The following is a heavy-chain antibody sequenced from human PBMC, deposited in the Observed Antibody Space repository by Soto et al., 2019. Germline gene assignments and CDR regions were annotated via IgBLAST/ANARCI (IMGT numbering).Heavy chain of an antibody. Sequence: QVQLQESGPGLVKPSETLSLTCTDSGGSISSYYWCWIRQPPGKGLEWIGYIYYSGSNNYNPSLKSRVTISVDTSKNQFSLKLSSVTAADTAVYYCARVAPLRATMYPWGQGTLVTVSS. D-gene: IGHD5-12*01. CDR1: GGSISSYY. J-gene: IGHJ5*02. V-gene: IGHV4-59*01. CDR3: ARVAPLRATMYP. CDR2: IYYSGSN.